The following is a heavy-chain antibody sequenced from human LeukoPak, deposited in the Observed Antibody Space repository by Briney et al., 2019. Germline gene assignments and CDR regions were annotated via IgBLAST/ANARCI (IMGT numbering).Heavy chain of an antibody. CDR2: ISGSGGST. J-gene: IGHJ6*03. CDR1: GFTFSSYA. Sequence: GGSLRLSCAASGFTFSSYAMSWVRQAPGKGLEWVSAISGSGGSTYYADSVKGRFTISRDNSKNTLYLQMNSLRAEDTAVYYCAKAIFGVVNKLDHYYYYMDVWGKGTTVTVSS. CDR3: AKAIFGVVNKLDHYYYYMDV. D-gene: IGHD3-3*01. V-gene: IGHV3-23*01.